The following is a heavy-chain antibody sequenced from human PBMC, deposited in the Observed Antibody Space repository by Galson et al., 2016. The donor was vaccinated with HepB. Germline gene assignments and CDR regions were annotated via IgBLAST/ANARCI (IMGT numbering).Heavy chain of an antibody. Sequence: SETLSLTCSVSGDSMSSGIYYWSWIRQPPGKGLEWIGTIYFTGSSFYKPPLKSRVTISVDASKNQFSLRLTSVTAADTAVYFCARHLSYPTIPRRMAWFDPWGQGILVTVSS. V-gene: IGHV4-39*01. CDR3: ARHLSYPTIPRRMAWFDP. CDR2: IYFTGSS. D-gene: IGHD5-12*01. J-gene: IGHJ5*02. CDR1: GDSMSSGIYY.